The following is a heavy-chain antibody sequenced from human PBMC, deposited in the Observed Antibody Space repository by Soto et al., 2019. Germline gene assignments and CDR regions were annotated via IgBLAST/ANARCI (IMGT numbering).Heavy chain of an antibody. D-gene: IGHD6-13*01. CDR3: ASRHSSPYFDY. Sequence: PSETLSLTCTVSGGSISSTTYYWGWMRQPPGKGLEWIASFFIGGNTYYNPSLKSRVTISVDTSKNQFSLKLNSVTAADTAVYYCASRHSSPYFDYWGQGTLVTVSS. J-gene: IGHJ4*02. CDR2: FFIGGNT. CDR1: GGSISSTTYY. V-gene: IGHV4-39*01.